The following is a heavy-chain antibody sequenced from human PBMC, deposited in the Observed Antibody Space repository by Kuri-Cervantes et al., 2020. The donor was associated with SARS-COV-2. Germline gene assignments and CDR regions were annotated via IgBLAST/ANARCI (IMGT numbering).Heavy chain of an antibody. Sequence: SCTVSGGSISSGGYYWSWIRQHPGKGLEWIGYIYYSGSTYYNPFLKSLVTISVDTSKNQFSLKLSSVTAADTAVYYCARAARITIFGVVMAFDIWGQGTMVTVSS. V-gene: IGHV4-31*01. J-gene: IGHJ3*02. CDR3: ARAARITIFGVVMAFDI. CDR1: GGSISSGGYY. D-gene: IGHD3-3*01. CDR2: IYYSGST.